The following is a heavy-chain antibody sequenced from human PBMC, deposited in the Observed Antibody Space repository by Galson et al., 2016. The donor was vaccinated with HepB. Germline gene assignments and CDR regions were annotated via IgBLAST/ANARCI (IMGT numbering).Heavy chain of an antibody. CDR2: VSRDATTT. J-gene: IGHJ4*02. D-gene: IGHD2-2*01. V-gene: IGHV3-30*03. CDR3: AREVTSHFELDY. Sequence: SLRLSCAASGFTFNTYGMNWVRQAPGKGLEWVAVVSRDATTTYYAHSMKGRFTISRDNSMNTVYLQMNNLRDDDTGVYYCAREVTSHFELDYWGRGTLVTVSS. CDR1: GFTFNTYG.